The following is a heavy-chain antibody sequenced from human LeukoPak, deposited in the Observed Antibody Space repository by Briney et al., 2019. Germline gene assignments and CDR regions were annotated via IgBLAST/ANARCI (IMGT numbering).Heavy chain of an antibody. CDR1: GFTFSDFA. Sequence: PGGSLRLSCAASGFTFSDFAMIWVRQPPGKGLEWVSRTFQGGGEIHYADSVRGRFTISRDNSRSTLFLQMNSLRGEDTAIYYCATYRQVMLPFEAWGQGTLVTVSS. J-gene: IGHJ5*02. CDR2: TFQGGGEI. V-gene: IGHV3-23*01. D-gene: IGHD5-18*01. CDR3: ATYRQVMLPFEA.